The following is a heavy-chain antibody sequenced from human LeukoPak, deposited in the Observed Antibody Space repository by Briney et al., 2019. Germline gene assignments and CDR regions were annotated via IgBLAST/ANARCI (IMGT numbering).Heavy chain of an antibody. Sequence: SETLSLTCAVYGGSFSGYYWSWIRQPPGKGLEWIGEINHSGSTNYNSSLKSRVTISVDTSKNQFSLKLSSVTAADTAVYYCARGPLQPGIAAAGTRYFDLWGRGTLVTVSS. J-gene: IGHJ2*01. CDR2: INHSGST. CDR3: ARGPLQPGIAAAGTRYFDL. V-gene: IGHV4-34*01. CDR1: GGSFSGYY. D-gene: IGHD6-13*01.